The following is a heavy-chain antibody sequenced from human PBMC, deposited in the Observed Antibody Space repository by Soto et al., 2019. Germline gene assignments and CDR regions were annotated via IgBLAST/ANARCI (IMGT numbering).Heavy chain of an antibody. V-gene: IGHV3-74*01. CDR1: GFTFSSHW. Sequence: EVQLVESGGGLVQPGGSPRLSCAASGFTFSSHWMHWVRQAPGTGLVWVSRINSDGSTTSYADSVKGRFTISRDSAKNTVYLQMNSLRAEDTAVYYCARGAYYGSGTYAWFDPWGQGTLVTVSS. D-gene: IGHD3-10*01. CDR3: ARGAYYGSGTYAWFDP. J-gene: IGHJ5*02. CDR2: INSDGSTT.